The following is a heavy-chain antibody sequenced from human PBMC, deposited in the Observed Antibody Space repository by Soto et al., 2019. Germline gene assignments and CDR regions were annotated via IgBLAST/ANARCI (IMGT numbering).Heavy chain of an antibody. CDR2: IWYDGSNK. J-gene: IGHJ4*02. CDR1: GFTFSSYG. CDR3: ARERPEQWLVLIEY. Sequence: PGGSLRLSCAASGFTFSSYGMHWVRQAPGKGLEWVAVIWYDGSNKYYADSVKGRFTISRDNSKNTLYLQMNSLRAEDTAVYYCARERPEQWLVLIEYWGQGALVTVSS. D-gene: IGHD6-19*01. V-gene: IGHV3-33*01.